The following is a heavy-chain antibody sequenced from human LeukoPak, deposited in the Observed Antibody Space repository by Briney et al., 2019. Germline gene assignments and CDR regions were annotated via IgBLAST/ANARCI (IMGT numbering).Heavy chain of an antibody. CDR1: GGTFSSYA. V-gene: IGHV1-69*01. CDR3: ALLGYCSSTGCYDY. J-gene: IGHJ4*02. D-gene: IGHD2-2*01. CDR2: IIPIFGTA. Sequence: ASVKVSCKASGGTFSSYAISWVRQAPGQGLEWMGGIIPIFGTANYAQKFQGRVTITADESTSTAYMELSSLRSEDTAVYYCALLGYCSSTGCYDYWGQGTLVTVSS.